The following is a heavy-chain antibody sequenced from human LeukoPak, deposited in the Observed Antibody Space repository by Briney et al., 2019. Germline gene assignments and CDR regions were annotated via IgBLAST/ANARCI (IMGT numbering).Heavy chain of an antibody. J-gene: IGHJ4*02. D-gene: IGHD3-22*01. CDR1: GYTFTSYG. Sequence: GASVKVSCKASGYTFTSYGISWVRQAPGQGLEWMGWISAYNGNTNYAQKLQGRATMTTDTSTSTAYMELRSLRSDDTAVYYCARDMYYYDSSGYYTSHDYWGQGTLVTVSS. CDR2: ISAYNGNT. CDR3: ARDMYYYDSSGYYTSHDY. V-gene: IGHV1-18*01.